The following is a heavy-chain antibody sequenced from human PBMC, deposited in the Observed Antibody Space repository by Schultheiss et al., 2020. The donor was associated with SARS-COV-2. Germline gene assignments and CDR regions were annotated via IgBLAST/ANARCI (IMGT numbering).Heavy chain of an antibody. CDR3: ARCGYCSSTSCYTAIYYYYYMDV. CDR1: GYTFTSYG. J-gene: IGHJ6*03. Sequence: ASVKVSCKASGYTFTSYGISWVRQAPGQGLEWMGWINPNSGGTNYAQKFQGRVTMTRDTSISTAYMELSRLRSDDTAVYYCARCGYCSSTSCYTAIYYYYYMDVWGKGTTVTVSS. CDR2: INPNSGGT. V-gene: IGHV1-2*02. D-gene: IGHD2-2*02.